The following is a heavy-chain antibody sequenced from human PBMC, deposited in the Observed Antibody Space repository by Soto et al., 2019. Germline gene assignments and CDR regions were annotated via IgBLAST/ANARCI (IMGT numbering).Heavy chain of an antibody. V-gene: IGHV3-33*01. J-gene: IGHJ4*02. CDR2: IWYDGSNK. CDR1: GFTFSSYG. CDR3: ARVEDDSSGSDDY. D-gene: IGHD3-22*01. Sequence: QVQLVESGGGVVQPGRSLRLSCAASGFTFSSYGMHWVRQAPGKGLEWVAVIWYDGSNKYYADSVKGRFTISRDNSKNTLYLQMNSLRAEDTAVYYCARVEDDSSGSDDYWGQGTLVTVSS.